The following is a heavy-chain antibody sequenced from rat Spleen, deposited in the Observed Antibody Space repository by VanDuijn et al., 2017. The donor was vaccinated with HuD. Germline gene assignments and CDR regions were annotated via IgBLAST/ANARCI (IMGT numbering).Heavy chain of an antibody. Sequence: EVQLVESGGGLVQPGGSLKLSCAASGFTFSNYDMAWVRQAPTKGLEWVASISPSGGSTYYRDSVKGRFTVSRDSAKSTLYLQMDSLRSEDTATYYCTQQLGDWFAYWGQGTLVTVSS. V-gene: IGHV5-27*01. CDR3: TQQLGDWFAY. CDR1: GFTFSNYD. CDR2: ISPSGGST. J-gene: IGHJ3*01. D-gene: IGHD1-10*01.